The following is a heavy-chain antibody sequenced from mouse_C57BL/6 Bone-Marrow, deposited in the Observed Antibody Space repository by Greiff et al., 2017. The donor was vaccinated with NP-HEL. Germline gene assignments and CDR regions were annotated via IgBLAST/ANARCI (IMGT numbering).Heavy chain of an antibody. V-gene: IGHV1-42*01. CDR3: ARLGYYYGSSYVWFAY. J-gene: IGHJ3*01. Sequence: EVQLQQSGPELVKPGASVKISCKASGYSFTGYYMNWVKQSPEKSLEWIGEINPSTGGTTYNQKFKAKATLTVDKSSSTAYMQLKSLTSEDSAVYYCARLGYYYGSSYVWFAYWGQGTLVTVSA. D-gene: IGHD1-1*01. CDR2: INPSTGGT. CDR1: GYSFTGYY.